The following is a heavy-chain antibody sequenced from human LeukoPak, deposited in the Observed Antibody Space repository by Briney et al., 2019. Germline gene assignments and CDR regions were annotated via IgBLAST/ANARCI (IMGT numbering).Heavy chain of an antibody. J-gene: IGHJ4*02. D-gene: IGHD5-18*01. Sequence: ASVKVSCKASGYTFTSYFISWVRQAPGQGLDWMGWISTYNGNTNYAQKLHGRVTMTTDTSTSTAYMDLRSLRSDDTAVYYCARDNGSGGYSYGSNFDYWGQGTLVTVSS. CDR2: ISTYNGNT. CDR1: GYTFTSYF. V-gene: IGHV1-18*01. CDR3: ARDNGSGGYSYGSNFDY.